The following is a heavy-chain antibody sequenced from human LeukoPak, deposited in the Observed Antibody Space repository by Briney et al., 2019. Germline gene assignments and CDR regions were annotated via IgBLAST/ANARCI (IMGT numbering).Heavy chain of an antibody. D-gene: IGHD2-21*02. Sequence: ASVKVSCKASGYTFTSYGISWVRQAPGQRLECMGWINTGNGNTKYSQKFQGRVTITRDTSASTAYMDLSSLRSEDTAVYYCARNTETAIPLPYYFDYWGRGTLVTVSS. J-gene: IGHJ4*02. CDR1: GYTFTSYG. V-gene: IGHV1-3*04. CDR2: INTGNGNT. CDR3: ARNTETAIPLPYYFDY.